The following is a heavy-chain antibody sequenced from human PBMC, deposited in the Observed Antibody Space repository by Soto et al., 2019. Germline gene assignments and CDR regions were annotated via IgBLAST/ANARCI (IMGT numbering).Heavy chain of an antibody. CDR3: AKDGLPFTIFGVDGPDY. V-gene: IGHV3-23*01. CDR1: GFTFSSYA. Sequence: EVQLLESGGGLVQPGGSLRLSCAASGFTFSSYAMTWVLQAAGKGLELVSTTSGNGGSTYYAGSVKGRYTMSRDNSKNTLYLQLNSLRAEDRARYYCAKDGLPFTIFGVDGPDYWGQGTLVTVSS. D-gene: IGHD3-3*01. CDR2: TSGNGGST. J-gene: IGHJ4*02.